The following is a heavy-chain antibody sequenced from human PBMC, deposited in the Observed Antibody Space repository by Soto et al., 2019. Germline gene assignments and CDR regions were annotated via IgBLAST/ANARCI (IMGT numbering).Heavy chain of an antibody. J-gene: IGHJ4*02. D-gene: IGHD5-12*01. CDR2: IFYRGST. CDR1: GGSFNSSTYY. Sequence: SETLSLTCIVSGGSFNSSTYYGGWIRQPPGKGREWIGSIFYRGSTYYNPSLKSRVTLSVDTSKNRFSLKLSSVTAADTAVYYCASAPGFNLFDSWGQGTLVTVSS. CDR3: ASAPGFNLFDS. V-gene: IGHV4-39*01.